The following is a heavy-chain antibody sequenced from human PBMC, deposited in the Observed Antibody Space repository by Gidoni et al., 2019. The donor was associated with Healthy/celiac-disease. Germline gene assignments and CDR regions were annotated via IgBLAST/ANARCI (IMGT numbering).Heavy chain of an antibody. CDR2: IIPILGIA. CDR1: GGPFSSYT. J-gene: IGHJ5*02. Sequence: QVQLVQSGAEVKKPGSSVKVSCKASGGPFSSYTISWVRQAPGQGLEWMGRIIPILGIANYAQKFQGRVTITADKSTSTAYMELSSLRSEDTAVYYCARSGVGDGYNYGNNWFDPWGQGTLVTVSS. V-gene: IGHV1-69*02. CDR3: ARSGVGDGYNYGNNWFDP. D-gene: IGHD5-12*01.